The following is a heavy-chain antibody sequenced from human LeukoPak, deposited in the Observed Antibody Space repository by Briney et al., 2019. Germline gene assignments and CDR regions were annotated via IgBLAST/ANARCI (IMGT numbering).Heavy chain of an antibody. D-gene: IGHD3-3*01. CDR3: ARAHPCRNFWSGYYDY. V-gene: IGHV3-30-3*01. Sequence: GGSLRLSCAASGFTFSSYAMYWVRQAPGKGLEWVAVISYDGSNKYYADSVKGRFTISRDNSKNTLYLQMNSLRAEDTAVYYCARAHPCRNFWSGYYDYWGQGTLVTVSS. CDR2: ISYDGSNK. J-gene: IGHJ4*02. CDR1: GFTFSSYA.